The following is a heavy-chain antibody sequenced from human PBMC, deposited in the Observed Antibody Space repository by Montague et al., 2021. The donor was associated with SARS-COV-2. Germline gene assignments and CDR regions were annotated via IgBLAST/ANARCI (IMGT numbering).Heavy chain of an antibody. J-gene: IGHJ5*02. CDR2: SYYSGGA. CDR1: AGSISGHY. V-gene: IGHV4-59*11. D-gene: IGHD3-10*01. CDR3: ARAVFSLRFVRRFDP. Sequence: SETLSLTCSVSAGSISGHYLAWIRKRPAKGLEWVAYSYYSGGAIYNPSLQSRVTMSVDTSNNQFSLNLTSVTPADTAVYYCARAVFSLRFVRRFDPWGQGALVTVSS.